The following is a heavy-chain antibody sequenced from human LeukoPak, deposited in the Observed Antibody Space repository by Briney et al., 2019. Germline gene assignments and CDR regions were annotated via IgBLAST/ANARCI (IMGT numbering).Heavy chain of an antibody. CDR1: GFTFSSYE. CDR3: AKGAGSSQYYYYMDV. CDR2: ISSSGSTI. D-gene: IGHD6-13*01. Sequence: PGGSLRLSCAASGFTFSSYEMNWVRQAPGKGLEWVSYISSSGSTIYYADSVKGRFTISRDNAKDSLYLQMNSLRAEDMALYYCAKGAGSSQYYYYMDVWGKGTTVTVSS. J-gene: IGHJ6*03. V-gene: IGHV3-48*03.